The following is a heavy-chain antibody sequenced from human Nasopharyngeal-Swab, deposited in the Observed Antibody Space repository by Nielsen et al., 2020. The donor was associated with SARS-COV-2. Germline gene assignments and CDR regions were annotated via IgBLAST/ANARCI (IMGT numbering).Heavy chain of an antibody. CDR3: ARDLELLTNYYALDY. J-gene: IGHJ4*02. V-gene: IGHV3-48*02. Sequence: GESLKISCAASGFTFNTYGMNWVRQAPGKGLEWIAYISDDKTKFYADSVKGRFTISRDNAKNSLYLQMNSLRDEDTAVYYCARDLELLTNYYALDYWGQGTLVTVSS. CDR1: GFTFNTYG. CDR2: ISDDKTK. D-gene: IGHD3-9*01.